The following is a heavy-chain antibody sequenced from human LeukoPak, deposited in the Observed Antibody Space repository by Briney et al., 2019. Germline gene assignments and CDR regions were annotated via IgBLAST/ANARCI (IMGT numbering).Heavy chain of an antibody. Sequence: GGPLRLSCAASGFTFSSYSMNWVRQAPGKGLEWVSSISSSSSYIYYADSVKGRFTISRDNAKNSLYLQMNSLRAEDTAVYYCAKDGNERGAETDYMDVWGKGTTVTVSS. CDR2: ISSSSSYI. CDR3: AKDGNERGAETDYMDV. D-gene: IGHD1-1*01. V-gene: IGHV3-21*01. J-gene: IGHJ6*03. CDR1: GFTFSSYS.